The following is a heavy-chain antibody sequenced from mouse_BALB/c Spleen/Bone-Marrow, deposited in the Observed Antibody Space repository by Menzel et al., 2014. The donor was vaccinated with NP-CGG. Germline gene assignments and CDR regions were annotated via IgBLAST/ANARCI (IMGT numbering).Heavy chain of an antibody. CDR3: ARLSYYGRFAY. CDR2: INPDSSTI. V-gene: IGHV4-1*02. J-gene: IGHJ3*01. D-gene: IGHD1-1*01. Sequence: EVKLQESGSGLVQPGGSLKLSCAASGFDFXRYWMSWVRQAPGKGLEWIGEINPDSSTINYTPSLKGKFIISRDNAKNTLYLQMSKVRSEDTALYYCARLSYYGRFAYWGQGTLVTVSA. CDR1: GFDFXRYW.